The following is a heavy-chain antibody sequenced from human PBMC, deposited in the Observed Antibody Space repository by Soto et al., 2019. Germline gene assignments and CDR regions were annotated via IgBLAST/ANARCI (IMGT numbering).Heavy chain of an antibody. Sequence: ASVKPSCKASGYTFTSYAMHWVRQAPGQRLEWMGWINAGNGNTKYSQKFQGRVTITRDTSASTAYMELSSLRSEDTAVYYCARGYADFWSGSWGYYFDYWGQGTLVTVSS. V-gene: IGHV1-3*01. D-gene: IGHD3-3*01. CDR1: GYTFTSYA. CDR3: ARGYADFWSGSWGYYFDY. CDR2: INAGNGNT. J-gene: IGHJ4*02.